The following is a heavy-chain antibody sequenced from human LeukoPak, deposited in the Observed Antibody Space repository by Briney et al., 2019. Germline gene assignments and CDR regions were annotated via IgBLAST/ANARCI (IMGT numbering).Heavy chain of an antibody. CDR1: GFTFSSYS. D-gene: IGHD2-8*01. Sequence: GGSLRLSCAASGFTFSSYSMNWVRQAPGKGLEWVSYISSSGSTIYYADSVKGRFTISRDNAKNSLYLQMNSLRAEDTAVYYCARNRDVGYCTNGVCPVFDYWGQGTLVTVSS. V-gene: IGHV3-48*04. CDR3: ARNRDVGYCTNGVCPVFDY. J-gene: IGHJ4*02. CDR2: ISSSGSTI.